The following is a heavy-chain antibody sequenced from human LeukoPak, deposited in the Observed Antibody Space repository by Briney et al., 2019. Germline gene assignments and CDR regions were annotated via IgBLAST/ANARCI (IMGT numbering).Heavy chain of an antibody. CDR3: ARVNTIFGVDIVSLGAEFEF. CDR2: ISYDGTTK. D-gene: IGHD3-3*02. V-gene: IGHV3-30*03. CDR1: GFTFSTYA. J-gene: IGHJ4*02. Sequence: PGGSLRLSCGASGFTFSTYAMHWVRHAPGKGLECVSVISYDGTTKDYADSVKGRFSISRDNSNDTLYLQMNSLRPEDTALYYCARVNTIFGVDIVSLGAEFEFWGQGTLVTVSS.